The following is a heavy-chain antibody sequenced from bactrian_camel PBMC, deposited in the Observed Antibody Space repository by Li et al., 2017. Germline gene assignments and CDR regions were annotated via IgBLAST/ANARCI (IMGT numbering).Heavy chain of an antibody. V-gene: IGHV3S53*01. CDR2: IDTAGMP. Sequence: VQLVESGGGSVQAGGSLTLSCEASGYSVSKGYMAWFRQAPGKEREGVAAIDTAGMPTYTYSVKDRFTISKDNVKNTLYLQMNSLQPEDTAVYSCAAVSCPRGVVVAAYDQYEHWGQGTQVTVS. CDR1: GYSVSKGY. D-gene: IGHD7*01. CDR3: AAVSCPRGVVVAAYDQYEH. J-gene: IGHJ4*01.